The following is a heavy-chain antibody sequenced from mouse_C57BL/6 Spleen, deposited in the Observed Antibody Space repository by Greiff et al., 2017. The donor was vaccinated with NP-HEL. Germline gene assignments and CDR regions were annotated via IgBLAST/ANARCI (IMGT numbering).Heavy chain of an antibody. V-gene: IGHV1-64*01. CDR3: AREFYYYGSSYGDYFDY. D-gene: IGHD1-1*01. CDR1: GYTFTSYW. CDR2: IHPNSGST. J-gene: IGHJ2*01. Sequence: QVQLQQSGAELVKPGASVKLSCKASGYTFTSYWMHWVKQRPGQGLEWIGMIHPNSGSTNYNEKFKSKATLTVDKSSSTAYMQLSSLTSEDSAVYYCAREFYYYGSSYGDYFDYWGQGTTLTVSS.